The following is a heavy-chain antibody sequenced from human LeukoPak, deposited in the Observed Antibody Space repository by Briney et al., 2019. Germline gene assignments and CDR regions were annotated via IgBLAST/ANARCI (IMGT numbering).Heavy chain of an antibody. CDR1: GGTFSSYA. Sequence: GSSVKVSCKASGGTFSSYAISWVRQAPGQGLEWMRRIIPILGIANYAQKFQGRVTITADKSTSTAYMELSSLRSEDTAVYYCAILPEIVVVPAAIDYWGQGTLVTVSS. CDR2: IIPILGIA. V-gene: IGHV1-69*04. CDR3: AILPEIVVVPAAIDY. J-gene: IGHJ4*02. D-gene: IGHD2-2*01.